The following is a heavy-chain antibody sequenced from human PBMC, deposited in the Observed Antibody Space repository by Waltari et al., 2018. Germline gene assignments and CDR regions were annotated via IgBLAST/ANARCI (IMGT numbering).Heavy chain of an antibody. Sequence: QVQLVQSGAEVKKPGASVKVSCKVSGYTLTELSMHWVRQAPGKGLEWMGGFDPEDGETSYAQKVQGRVTMTEDTSTDTAYMELSSLRSEDTAVYYCATDLQLGRYFDLWGRGTLVTVSS. CDR2: FDPEDGET. V-gene: IGHV1-24*01. CDR3: ATDLQLGRYFDL. D-gene: IGHD7-27*01. CDR1: GYTLTELS. J-gene: IGHJ2*01.